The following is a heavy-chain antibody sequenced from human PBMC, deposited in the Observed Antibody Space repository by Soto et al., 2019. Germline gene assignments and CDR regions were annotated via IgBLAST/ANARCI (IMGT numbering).Heavy chain of an antibody. CDR2: INSDGSST. CDR3: ARGSYYYGSGSYVNY. Sequence: EVQLVESGGGLVQPGGSLRLSCAASGFTFSSYWMHWVRQAPGKGLVWVSRINSDGSSTSYADSVKGRFTISRDNAKNTLYLQMNSLRAEDTAVYYCARGSYYYGSGSYVNYWGQGTLVTVSS. J-gene: IGHJ4*02. D-gene: IGHD3-10*01. CDR1: GFTFSSYW. V-gene: IGHV3-74*01.